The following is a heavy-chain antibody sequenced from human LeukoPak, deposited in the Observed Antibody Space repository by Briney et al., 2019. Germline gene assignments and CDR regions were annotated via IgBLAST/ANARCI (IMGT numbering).Heavy chain of an antibody. CDR1: GGTFSSYA. D-gene: IGHD3-10*01. CDR2: IIPIFGTA. Sequence: ASVEVSCKASGGTFSSYAISWVRQAPGQGLEWMGRIIPIFGTANYAQKFQGRVTITTDESTSTAYMELSSLRSEDTAVYYCARDPDYYGSGKAFDYWGQGTLVTVSS. V-gene: IGHV1-69*05. CDR3: ARDPDYYGSGKAFDY. J-gene: IGHJ4*02.